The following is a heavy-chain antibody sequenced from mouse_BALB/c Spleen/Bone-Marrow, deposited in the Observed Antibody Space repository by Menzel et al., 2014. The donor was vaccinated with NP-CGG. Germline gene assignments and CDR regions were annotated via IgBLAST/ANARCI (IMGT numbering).Heavy chain of an antibody. J-gene: IGHJ1*01. Sequence: VQGVESGAELMKPGASVKISCKATGYTFSFYWIEWVKQRPGHGPEWIGEILPGSGSTNYNEKFKGKATFTADTSSNTAYMQLSSLTSEDSAVYYCARRGGWLGYFDVWGAGTTVTVSS. V-gene: IGHV1-9*01. CDR1: GYTFSFYW. CDR2: ILPGSGST. CDR3: ARRGGWLGYFDV. D-gene: IGHD2-3*01.